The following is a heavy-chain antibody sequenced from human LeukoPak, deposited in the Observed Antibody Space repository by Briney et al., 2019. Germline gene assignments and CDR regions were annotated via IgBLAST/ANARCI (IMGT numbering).Heavy chain of an antibody. CDR1: GFTFSSYA. CDR2: IYYSGST. D-gene: IGHD3-22*01. CDR3: ARTPYYYDSSGYYYFDY. Sequence: GSLRLSCAASGFTFSSYAMSWIRQPPGKGLEWIGSIYYSGSTYYNPSLKSRVTISVDTSKNQFSLKLSSVTAADTAVYYCARTPYYYDSSGYYYFDYWGQGTLVTVSS. V-gene: IGHV4-39*01. J-gene: IGHJ4*02.